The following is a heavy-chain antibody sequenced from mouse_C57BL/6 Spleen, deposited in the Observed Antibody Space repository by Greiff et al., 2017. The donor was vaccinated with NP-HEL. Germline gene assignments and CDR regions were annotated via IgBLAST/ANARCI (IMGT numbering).Heavy chain of an antibody. D-gene: IGHD1-1*01. CDR3: ARKGDGSSFDY. CDR2: IYPGDGDT. J-gene: IGHJ2*01. CDR1: GYAFSSSW. V-gene: IGHV1-82*01. Sequence: QVQLQQSGPELVKPGASVKISCKASGYAFSSSWMNWVKQRPGKGLEWIGRIYPGDGDTNYNGKFKGKATLTADKSSSTAYMQLSSLTSEDSAVYFCARKGDGSSFDYWGQGTTLTVSS.